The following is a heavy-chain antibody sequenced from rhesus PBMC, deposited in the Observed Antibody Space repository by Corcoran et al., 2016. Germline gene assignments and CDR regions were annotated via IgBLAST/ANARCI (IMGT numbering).Heavy chain of an antibody. CDR1: VGSFRSYW. V-gene: IGHV4-80*01. J-gene: IGHJ5-2*02. CDR2: SNGNSGST. Sequence: QVQLQESGPGLVKPSETLSLTCAVSVGSFRSYWWSWIRHPPGKGLEWIGESNGNSGSTNSNPSPKSLVTISKDASKNQFSLSLSSVPAADTAVYYCARLGLLDYGSIHALDVWGRGFLVTVSS. CDR3: ARLGLLDYGSIHALDV. D-gene: IGHD4-29*01.